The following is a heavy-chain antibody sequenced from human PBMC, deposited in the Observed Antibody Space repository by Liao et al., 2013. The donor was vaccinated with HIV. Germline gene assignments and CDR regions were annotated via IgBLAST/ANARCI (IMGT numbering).Heavy chain of an antibody. CDR2: ISNRGTT. CDR3: ARDGDSSSWYYYYMDV. V-gene: IGHV4-30-4*01. D-gene: IGHD6-13*01. J-gene: IGHJ6*03. Sequence: QVQLQESGPGLVRPSQTLSLSCTASGGSINSGDFSWSWIRLPPGKGLEWIGHISNRGTTYYNPSLKGRATISLGTSNNQFSLKLRYVTAADTAVYYCARDGDSSSWYYYYMDVWGKGTTVTVSS. CDR1: GGSINSGDFS.